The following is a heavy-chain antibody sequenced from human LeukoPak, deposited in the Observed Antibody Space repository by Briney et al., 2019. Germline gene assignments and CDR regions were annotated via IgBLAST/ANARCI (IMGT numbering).Heavy chain of an antibody. J-gene: IGHJ4*02. V-gene: IGHV3-74*01. D-gene: IGHD2-15*01. CDR3: ARGIVVVVAATRPFDY. CDR2: VSGDGTG. CDR1: GFTFSSYW. Sequence: PGGSLRLSCAVSGFTFSSYWMHWVRQAPGKGLVWVSRVSGDGTGSYADSVEGRFTTSRDNAKNTLYLQMNSLRAEDTAVYYCARGIVVVVAATRPFDYWGQGTLVTVSS.